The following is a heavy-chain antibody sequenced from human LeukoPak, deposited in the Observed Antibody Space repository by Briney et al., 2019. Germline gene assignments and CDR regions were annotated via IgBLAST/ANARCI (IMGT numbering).Heavy chain of an antibody. CDR1: GFTFSSYE. V-gene: IGHV3-48*03. Sequence: GGSLRLSCAASGFTFSSYEMNWVRQAPGKGLEWVSYISSSGSTTHYADSVKGRFTISRDNAKNSLYLQMNSRRAEDTAVYYCARDNYDSSGYYFDWGQGTLVTVSS. J-gene: IGHJ4*02. D-gene: IGHD3-22*01. CDR2: ISSSGSTT. CDR3: ARDNYDSSGYYFD.